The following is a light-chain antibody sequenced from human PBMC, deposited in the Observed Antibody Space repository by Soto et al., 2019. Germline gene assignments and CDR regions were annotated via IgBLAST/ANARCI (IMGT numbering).Light chain of an antibody. J-gene: IGKJ5*01. V-gene: IGKV3-20*01. CDR1: QSVSNSY. CDR3: QQYGTSEII. CDR2: DTS. Sequence: EFVLTQSPGTLSLSPWERATLSCRASQSVSNSYVAWYQQKSGQAPRLLIYDTSSRVTGIPDRFSGSGSGTDFTLTISRLEPEDFAVFYCQQYGTSEIIFGQGTRLEIK.